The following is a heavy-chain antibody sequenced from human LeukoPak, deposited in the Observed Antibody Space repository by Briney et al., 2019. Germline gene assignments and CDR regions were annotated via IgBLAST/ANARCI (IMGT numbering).Heavy chain of an antibody. CDR1: GFTFSSYG. J-gene: IGHJ5*02. CDR3: ARDYDILTGDNWFDP. V-gene: IGHV3-33*01. D-gene: IGHD3-9*01. Sequence: GGSLRLSCAASGFTFSSYGMHWVRQAPGKGLEWVAVIWYDGSNKYYADSVKGRFTISRDNSKNTLYLQMNGLRAEDTAVYYCARDYDILTGDNWFDPWGQGTLVTVSS. CDR2: IWYDGSNK.